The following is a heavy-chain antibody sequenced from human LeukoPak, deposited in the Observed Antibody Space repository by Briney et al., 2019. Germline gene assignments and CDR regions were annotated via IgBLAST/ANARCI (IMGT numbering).Heavy chain of an antibody. D-gene: IGHD6-13*01. CDR3: ARAIILSSWYTRGRNCYFDY. J-gene: IGHJ4*02. V-gene: IGHV4-39*07. CDR2: IYYSGST. Sequence: PSETLSLTCSVSGGSISSGGYYWAWIRQPPGKGLEWIGTIYYSGSTYYNPSLQSRVTISVDTSKNQFSLKLSSVTAADTAVYYCARAIILSSWYTRGRNCYFDYWGQGTLVTVSS. CDR1: GGSISSGGYY.